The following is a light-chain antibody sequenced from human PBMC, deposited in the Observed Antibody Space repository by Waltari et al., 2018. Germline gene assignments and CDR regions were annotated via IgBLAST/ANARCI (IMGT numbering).Light chain of an antibody. CDR3: QQYGSSVMYT. J-gene: IGKJ2*01. Sequence: EVVLTQSPGTLSLSPGERATLSCRASQSLSRSRLAWEQQEPGQARRLLMYAASRRATGMPDRFGGSGTGTDFSLTVSRVEPEDSAVYYCQQYGSSVMYTFGQGTKLEIQ. V-gene: IGKV3-20*01. CDR2: AAS. CDR1: QSLSRSR.